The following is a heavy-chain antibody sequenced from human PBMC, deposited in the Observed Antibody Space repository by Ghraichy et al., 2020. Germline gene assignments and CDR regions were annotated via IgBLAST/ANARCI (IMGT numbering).Heavy chain of an antibody. CDR1: GFSFSSHE. J-gene: IGHJ4*02. CDR3: VRGWLPTSL. V-gene: IGHV3-48*03. CDR2: ISTSGTT. Sequence: GGSLRLSCTDSGFSFSSHEMNWVRQAPGQGLEWVSYISTSGTTYYAGSVKGRFTISRDNAENALYLQMNSLRVEDTALYHCVRGWLPTSLWGQGTLVTVSS. D-gene: IGHD5-12*01.